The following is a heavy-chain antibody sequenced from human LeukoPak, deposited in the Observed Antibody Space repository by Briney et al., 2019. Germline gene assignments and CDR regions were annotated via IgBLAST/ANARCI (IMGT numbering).Heavy chain of an antibody. CDR2: IRSKAYTCAT. CDR3: ARLPMAVTPHVDY. Sequence: GGSLKLSCAASGFTFSGSAMHWVRQASGKGLEWVGRIRSKAYTCATAYAASVKGRFTISRDDSKNMAYLQMNSLKTEDTAVYYCARLPMAVTPHVDYWGQGTLVTVSS. J-gene: IGHJ4*02. CDR1: GFTFSGSA. D-gene: IGHD2-21*02. V-gene: IGHV3-73*01.